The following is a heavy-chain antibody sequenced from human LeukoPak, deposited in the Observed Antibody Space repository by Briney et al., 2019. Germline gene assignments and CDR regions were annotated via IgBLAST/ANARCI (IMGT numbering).Heavy chain of an antibody. CDR3: ARGYSSY. D-gene: IGHD6-19*01. Sequence: SQTLSLTCTVSGGSISSSSYYWGWIRQPPGKGLEWIGSIYYSGSTYYNPSLKSRVTISVDTSKNQFSLKLSSVTAADTAVYYCARGYSSYWGQGTLVTVSS. V-gene: IGHV4-39*01. CDR2: IYYSGST. J-gene: IGHJ4*02. CDR1: GGSISSSSYY.